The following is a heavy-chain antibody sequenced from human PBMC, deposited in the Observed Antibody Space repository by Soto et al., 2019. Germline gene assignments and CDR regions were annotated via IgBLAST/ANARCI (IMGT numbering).Heavy chain of an antibody. V-gene: IGHV4-31*03. CDR1: GGSISNGDYY. Sequence: HVQLQESGPGLVKPSQTLSLTCTVSGGSISNGDYYWNWIRQHPEKGLEWIGYINYRGSTFYNPSLKSRIIISVEKSKNQFSLKLSSVTAADTAVYYCARDAPETAPYWGQGTLVTVSS. CDR3: ARDAPETAPY. D-gene: IGHD2-2*01. CDR2: INYRGST. J-gene: IGHJ4*02.